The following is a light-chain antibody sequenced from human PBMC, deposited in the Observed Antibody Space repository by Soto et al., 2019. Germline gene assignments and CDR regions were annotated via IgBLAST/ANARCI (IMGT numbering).Light chain of an antibody. Sequence: EIVMTQSPATLSVSPGERATLSCRASQSVSSDLAWYQHKPGQAPRLVIYGASTRATGIPVRFSGRGSGTEFTLTISSLQSEDFAGHYCQHYNNRPLTFGGGTKVDIK. CDR1: QSVSSD. J-gene: IGKJ4*01. CDR2: GAS. V-gene: IGKV3-15*01. CDR3: QHYNNRPLT.